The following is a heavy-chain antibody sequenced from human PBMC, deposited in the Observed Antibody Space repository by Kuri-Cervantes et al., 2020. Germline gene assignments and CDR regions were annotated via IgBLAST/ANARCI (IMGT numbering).Heavy chain of an antibody. J-gene: IGHJ6*02. CDR2: ISSSSSTI. CDR3: LRDYGGV. CDR1: GFTFSSYS. Sequence: GGSLRLSCAASGFTFSSYSMNWVRQAPGKGLEWVSYISSSSSTIYYADSVKGRFTISRDNGKNTLYLQMNSLRAEETAVYYCLRDYGGVWGQGTTVTVSS. D-gene: IGHD3-16*01. V-gene: IGHV3-48*04.